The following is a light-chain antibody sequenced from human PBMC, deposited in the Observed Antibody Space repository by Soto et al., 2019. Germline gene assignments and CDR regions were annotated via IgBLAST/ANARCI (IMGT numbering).Light chain of an antibody. V-gene: IGKV1-6*01. CDR2: ASS. J-gene: IGKJ4*01. Sequence: ATQMTQFPSSLSASVGDRVTITCRASQDIRSDLGWYQQRPGKAPKLLIYASSNLQSGVPSRFSGSGSGTDFTLTIGSLQPEDFATYYCLQGYQYPLTFGGGTKVDIK. CDR3: LQGYQYPLT. CDR1: QDIRSD.